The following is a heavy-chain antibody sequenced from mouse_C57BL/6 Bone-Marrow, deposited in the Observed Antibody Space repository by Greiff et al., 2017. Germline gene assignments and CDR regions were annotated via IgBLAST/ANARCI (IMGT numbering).Heavy chain of an antibody. Sequence: QVQLKQSGPELVKPGASVKISCKASGYAFSSSWMNWVKQRPGKGLEWIGRIYPGDGDTNYNGKFKGKATLTADKSSSTAYMQLSSLTSEDSAVYVCARSLYDGYWYFDVWGTGTTVTVSS. CDR2: IYPGDGDT. V-gene: IGHV1-82*01. J-gene: IGHJ1*03. CDR3: ARSLYDGYWYFDV. D-gene: IGHD2-12*01. CDR1: GYAFSSSW.